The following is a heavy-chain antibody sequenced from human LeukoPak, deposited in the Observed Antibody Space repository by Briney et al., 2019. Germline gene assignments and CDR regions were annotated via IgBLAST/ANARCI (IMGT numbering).Heavy chain of an antibody. CDR2: INQAGSQI. V-gene: IGHV3-7*01. D-gene: IGHD3-22*01. CDR1: GFTFSSSW. Sequence: GGSLRLSCAASGFTFSSSWMSWVRQAPGRGLEWVASINQAGSQIHYVDSVKGRFTISRDNAKNSLYLQMNSLRAEDTAVYYCARDRNYDGSVYYEDDYFDYWGQGTLVTVSS. J-gene: IGHJ4*02. CDR3: ARDRNYDGSVYYEDDYFDY.